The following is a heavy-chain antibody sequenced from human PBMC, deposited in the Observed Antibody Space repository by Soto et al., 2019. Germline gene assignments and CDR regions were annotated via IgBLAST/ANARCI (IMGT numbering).Heavy chain of an antibody. CDR3: AKDHGYSYAWYVAGYDY. D-gene: IGHD5-18*01. Sequence: GGSLRLSCTAPGFNFNKYAMHWVRQAPGKGTEYVSAIRSNGGNTDYADSVKGRFIISRDNSKNTLYLQMGSLRVEDTAIYYCAKDHGYSYAWYVAGYDYWGQGILVPVSS. V-gene: IGHV3-64D*06. CDR1: GFNFNKYA. CDR2: IRSNGGNT. J-gene: IGHJ4*02.